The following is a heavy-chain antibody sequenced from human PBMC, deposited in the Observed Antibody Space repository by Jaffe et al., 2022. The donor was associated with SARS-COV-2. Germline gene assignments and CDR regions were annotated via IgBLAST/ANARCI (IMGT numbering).Heavy chain of an antibody. CDR1: GFTFGDFA. J-gene: IGHJ4*02. D-gene: IGHD6-19*01. CDR2: IRSKANGGTG. CDR3: TRGSGWTDS. V-gene: IGHV3-49*04. Sequence: EVQLVESGGGLVQPGRSLRLSCTASGFTFGDFAMSWVRQAPGKGLEWVGYIRSKANGGTGEYAASMKGRFTISRDDSKNIAYLQMNSLKTDDTAVYYCTRGSGWTDSWGQGTLVTVSS.